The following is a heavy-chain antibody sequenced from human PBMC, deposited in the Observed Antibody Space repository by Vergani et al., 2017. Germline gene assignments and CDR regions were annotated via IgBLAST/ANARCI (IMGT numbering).Heavy chain of an antibody. CDR2: ISSSSSYI. CDR1: GFTFSSYS. CDR3: ARTYYDFWSGYYDDYYYYMDV. Sequence: EVQLVESGGGLVKPGGSLRLSCAASGFTFSSYSMNWVRQAPGKGLEWVSSISSSSSYIYYADSVKGRFTISRDNAKNSLYLQMNSLRAEETAVYYCARTYYDFWSGYYDDYYYYMDVWGKGTTVTVSS. D-gene: IGHD3-3*01. J-gene: IGHJ6*03. V-gene: IGHV3-21*01.